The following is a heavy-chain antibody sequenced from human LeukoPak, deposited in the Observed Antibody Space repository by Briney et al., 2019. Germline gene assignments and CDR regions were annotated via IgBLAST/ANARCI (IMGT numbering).Heavy chain of an antibody. Sequence: TGGSLRLSCATSGFTFSSYGMHWVRQAPGKGLQWVSQISGTGGATWYAGFARDRFTISRDNSKKTLYLQMSGLRVEDTAMYYCVKDPRDTYGTNWFVSWGQGTLLIVSS. J-gene: IGHJ5*01. V-gene: IGHV3-NL1*01. CDR2: ISGTGGAT. CDR1: GFTFSSYG. D-gene: IGHD2-21*01. CDR3: VKDPRDTYGTNWFVS.